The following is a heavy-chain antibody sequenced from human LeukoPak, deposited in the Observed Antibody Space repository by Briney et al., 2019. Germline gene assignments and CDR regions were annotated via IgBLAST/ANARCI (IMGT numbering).Heavy chain of an antibody. Sequence: GGSLRLSCAASGFTFSNYAMTWVRQAPGRGLEWVSTISGGGGDTYYADSVKGRFTISRDNSKNTLYLQMNSLRAEDTAVYYCARDRGYGWFDPWGQGTLVTVSS. CDR2: ISGGGGDT. CDR3: ARDRGYGWFDP. V-gene: IGHV3-23*01. CDR1: GFTFSNYA. D-gene: IGHD5-18*01. J-gene: IGHJ5*02.